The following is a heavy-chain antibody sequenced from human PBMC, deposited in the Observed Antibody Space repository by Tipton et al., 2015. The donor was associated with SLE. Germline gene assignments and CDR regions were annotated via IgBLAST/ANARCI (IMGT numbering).Heavy chain of an antibody. V-gene: IGHV4-38-2*02. CDR3: VRLELPATKADY. CDR2: VYHSGST. J-gene: IGHJ4*02. D-gene: IGHD5-24*01. Sequence: TLSLTCTVSGDSISDSYWNWVRQPAGKGLEWIGSVYHSGSTDYNTSLKSRVTISIATSKNQFSLNLSSVTAADTAVYYCVRLELPATKADYWGQGMLVTVSS. CDR1: GDSISDSY.